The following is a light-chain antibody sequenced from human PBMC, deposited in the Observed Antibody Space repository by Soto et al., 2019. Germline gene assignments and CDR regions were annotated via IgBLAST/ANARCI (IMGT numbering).Light chain of an antibody. CDR3: QHRSSWPLT. Sequence: EIVLTQSPATLSLSPGERATLSCRASQSVSSYLVWYQQKPGQAPRLLIYDASNRATGIPARFSGRGSGTDFTLTISILEPEDFAVYYCQHRSSWPLTFGGGTKVEIK. CDR2: DAS. V-gene: IGKV3-11*01. CDR1: QSVSSY. J-gene: IGKJ4*01.